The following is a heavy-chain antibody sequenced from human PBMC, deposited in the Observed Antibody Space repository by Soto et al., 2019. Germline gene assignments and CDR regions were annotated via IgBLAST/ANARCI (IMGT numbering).Heavy chain of an antibody. CDR3: AKFSSGYDAVSVDY. Sequence: GGSLRLSCAASGFTFSSYAMSWVRQAPGKGLEWVSAISGSGGSTYYADSVKGRFTISRDNSKNTLYLQMNSLRAEDTAVYYCAKFSSGYDAVSVDYWGQGTLVTVSS. D-gene: IGHD5-12*01. V-gene: IGHV3-23*01. CDR2: ISGSGGST. J-gene: IGHJ4*02. CDR1: GFTFSSYA.